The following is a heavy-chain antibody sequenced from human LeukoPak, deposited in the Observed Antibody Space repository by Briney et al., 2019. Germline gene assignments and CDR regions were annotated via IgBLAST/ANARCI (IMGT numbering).Heavy chain of an antibody. CDR3: ARGPIAAAGDY. D-gene: IGHD6-13*01. CDR1: GYTFTGYY. Sequence: ASVKVSCKASGYTFTGYYMHWVRQAPGQGLEWMGWINPNSGGTNYAQKFQGRVTMTGDTSTSTAYMELRSLRSDDTAVYYCARGPIAAAGDYWGQGTLVTVSS. J-gene: IGHJ4*02. V-gene: IGHV1-2*02. CDR2: INPNSGGT.